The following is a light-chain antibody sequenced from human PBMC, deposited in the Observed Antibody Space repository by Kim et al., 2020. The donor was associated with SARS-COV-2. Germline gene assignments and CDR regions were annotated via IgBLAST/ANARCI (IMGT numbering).Light chain of an antibody. J-gene: IGLJ2*01. CDR2: VNSDGRH. Sequence: ASVKLTCTLSRGNSSYAIAWHQQQPEKGPRYLMKVNSDGRHSKGDGIPDRFSGSSSGAERFLTNSSLQSEDEADYYCQTWGTGIVVFGGGTQLTVL. CDR3: QTWGTGIVV. CDR1: RGNSSYA. V-gene: IGLV4-69*01.